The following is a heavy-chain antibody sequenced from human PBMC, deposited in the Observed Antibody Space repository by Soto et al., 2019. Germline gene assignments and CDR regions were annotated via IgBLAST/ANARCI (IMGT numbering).Heavy chain of an antibody. D-gene: IGHD3-16*01. CDR1: RYSFTGYY. Sequence: ASVKVAYKASRYSFTGYYKHWVRQAPGQGLEWMGWINPNSGGTNYAQKFQGRVTMTRDTSISTAYMELSRLRSDDTAVYYCARDVGFGAFDIWGQGTMVTVSS. CDR2: INPNSGGT. J-gene: IGHJ3*02. CDR3: ARDVGFGAFDI. V-gene: IGHV1-2*02.